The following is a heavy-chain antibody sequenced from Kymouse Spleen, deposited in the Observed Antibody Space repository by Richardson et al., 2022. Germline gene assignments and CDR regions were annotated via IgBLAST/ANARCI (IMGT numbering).Heavy chain of an antibody. CDR3: AKGHTAMDPFDY. V-gene: IGHV3-9*01. CDR1: GFTFDDYA. J-gene: IGHJ4*02. D-gene: IGHD5-18,IGHD5-18*01. CDR2: ISWNSGSI. Sequence: EVQLVESGGGLVQPGRSLRLSCAASGFTFDDYAMHWVRQAPGKGLEWVSGISWNSGSIGYADSVKGRFTISRDNAKNSLYLQMNSLRAEDTALYYCAKGHTAMDPFDYWGQGTLVTVSS.